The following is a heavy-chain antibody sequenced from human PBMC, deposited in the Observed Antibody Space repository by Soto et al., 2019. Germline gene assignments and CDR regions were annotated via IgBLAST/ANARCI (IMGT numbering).Heavy chain of an antibody. Sequence: ASVKVSFKASGGTFSSYAISWLRQAPGQGLEWMGGIIPIFGTANYAQKFQGRVTITADESTSTAYMELSSLRSEDTAVYYCAREYQLLEANWFDPWGQGTLVTVSS. CDR3: AREYQLLEANWFDP. J-gene: IGHJ5*02. D-gene: IGHD2-2*01. CDR1: GGTFSSYA. V-gene: IGHV1-69*13. CDR2: IIPIFGTA.